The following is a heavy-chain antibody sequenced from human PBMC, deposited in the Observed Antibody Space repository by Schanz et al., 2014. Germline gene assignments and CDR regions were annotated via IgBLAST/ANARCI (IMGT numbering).Heavy chain of an antibody. CDR1: GFTFSNYW. Sequence: EVQLVESGGGLVQPGGSLRLSCAASGFTFSNYWMHWVRQAPGKGLVWVSRINGDGSRTAYADSVKGRFTISRDNAKNTLYLQMNSLRAEDTAVYYCAESDAFDIWGQGTLVTVSS. CDR2: INGDGSRT. CDR3: AESDAFDI. J-gene: IGHJ3*02. V-gene: IGHV3-74*01.